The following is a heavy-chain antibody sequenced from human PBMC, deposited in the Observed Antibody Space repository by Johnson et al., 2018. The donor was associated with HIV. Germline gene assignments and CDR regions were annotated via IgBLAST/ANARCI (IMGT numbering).Heavy chain of an antibody. CDR1: GFTFSSYW. CDR2: IKQDGSEK. V-gene: IGHV3-7*01. Sequence: VQLVESGGGLVQPGGSLRLSCAASGFTFSSYWMSWVRQAPGKGLEWVANIKQDGSEKYYVDSVQGRFTISRDNSKNTLYLQMNSLRAEDTAVYYCAKKALCDVDAFDIWGQGTMVTVSS. J-gene: IGHJ3*02. D-gene: IGHD2-21*01. CDR3: AKKALCDVDAFDI.